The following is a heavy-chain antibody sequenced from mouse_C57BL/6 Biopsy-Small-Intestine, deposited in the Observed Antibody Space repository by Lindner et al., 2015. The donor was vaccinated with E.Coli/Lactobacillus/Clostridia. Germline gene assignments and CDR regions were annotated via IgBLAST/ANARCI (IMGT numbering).Heavy chain of an antibody. CDR3: ARGYYGSSFFAY. V-gene: IGHV1-67*01. CDR1: GYTFTDYA. Sequence: VQLQESGAELAKPGASVKLSCKGSGYTFTDYAMHWVKQSHAKSLEWIGVISTYYGDASYNQKFKDKATMTVDKSSSTAYMELARLTSEDSAVYYCARGYYGSSFFAYWGQGTLVTVSA. J-gene: IGHJ3*01. D-gene: IGHD1-1*01. CDR2: ISTYYGDA.